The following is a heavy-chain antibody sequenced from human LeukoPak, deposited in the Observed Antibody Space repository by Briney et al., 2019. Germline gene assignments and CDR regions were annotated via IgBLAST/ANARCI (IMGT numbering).Heavy chain of an antibody. D-gene: IGHD3-22*01. CDR2: IWYDGSNK. CDR3: ARANYYDSSGSVGPDWFDP. J-gene: IGHJ5*02. CDR1: GFTFSSYG. Sequence: GGSLRLSCAASGFTFSSYGMRWVRQAPGKGLEWVAVIWYDGSNKYYADSVKGRFTISRDNAKNSLYLQMNSLRAEDTAVYYCARANYYDSSGSVGPDWFDPWGQGTLVTVSS. V-gene: IGHV3-33*01.